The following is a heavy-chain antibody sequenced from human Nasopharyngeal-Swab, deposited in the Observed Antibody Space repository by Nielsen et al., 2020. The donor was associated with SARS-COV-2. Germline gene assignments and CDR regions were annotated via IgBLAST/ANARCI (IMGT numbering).Heavy chain of an antibody. Sequence: SETLSLTCAVHGGSFSGYYWSWIRQPPGKGLEWIGEINHSGSTSYNPSLKSRVTISVDTSKNQFSLKLSSVTAADTAVYYCARGDAFDIWGQGTMVTVSS. CDR1: GGSFSGYY. CDR2: INHSGST. V-gene: IGHV4-34*01. J-gene: IGHJ3*02. CDR3: ARGDAFDI.